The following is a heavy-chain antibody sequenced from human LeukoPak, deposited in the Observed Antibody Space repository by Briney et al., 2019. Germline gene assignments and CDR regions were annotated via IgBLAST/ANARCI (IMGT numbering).Heavy chain of an antibody. V-gene: IGHV3-48*01. J-gene: IGHJ4*02. D-gene: IGHD3-22*01. CDR3: ARGAYYYED. CDR2: SSSSSSTI. Sequence: GGSLRLSCAASGFTFSSHSMNWVRQAPGKGLEWGSYSSSSSSTIYYADSVKGRFTISRDNAKNSLYLQMNSLRAEDTAVYYCARGAYYYEDWGQGTLVTVSS. CDR1: GFTFSSHS.